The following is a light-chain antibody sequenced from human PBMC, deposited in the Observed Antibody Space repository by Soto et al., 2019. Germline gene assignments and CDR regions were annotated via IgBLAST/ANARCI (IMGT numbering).Light chain of an antibody. J-gene: IGKJ2*01. Sequence: DIQITQSPSTLSASLGDRVTITCRASESIRTWLAWYQHKPGKAPKFLIYDASTLESGVPSRFSGSGSGTEFALTISSLQPEDSAAYYCLQDYNYPFTFGQGTKVDIK. CDR3: LQDYNYPFT. V-gene: IGKV1-5*01. CDR1: ESIRTW. CDR2: DAS.